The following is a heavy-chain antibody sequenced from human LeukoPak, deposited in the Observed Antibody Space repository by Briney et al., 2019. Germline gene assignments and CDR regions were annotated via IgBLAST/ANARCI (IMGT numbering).Heavy chain of an antibody. CDR1: GFTFSSYA. D-gene: IGHD1-1*01. CDR2: IRYDGSNK. V-gene: IGHV3-30*04. CDR3: ARDKGTPDAFNI. J-gene: IGHJ3*02. Sequence: PGRSLRLSCAASGFTFSSYAMHWVRQAPGKGLEWVAFIRYDGSNKYYADSVKGRFTISRDNAKNTLYLQMNSLRAEDTAVYYCARDKGTPDAFNIWGQGTMVTVSS.